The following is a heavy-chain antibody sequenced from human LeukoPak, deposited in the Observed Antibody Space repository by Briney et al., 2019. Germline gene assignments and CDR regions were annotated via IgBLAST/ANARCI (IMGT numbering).Heavy chain of an antibody. CDR1: GFLFSSHA. V-gene: IGHV3-30*04. Sequence: GGSLRLSCAASGFLFSSHALHWVRQAPGKGLEWVAVMSYDGKNKYYADSVTGRLTISRDNSKSTLYLQMNSLLIEDTAMYYCARDGDTAIRGVNFDYWGQGTLVTVSS. D-gene: IGHD3-3*01. CDR3: ARDGDTAIRGVNFDY. CDR2: MSYDGKNK. J-gene: IGHJ4*02.